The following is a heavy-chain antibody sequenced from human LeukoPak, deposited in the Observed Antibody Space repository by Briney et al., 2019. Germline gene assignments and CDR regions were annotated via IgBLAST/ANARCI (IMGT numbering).Heavy chain of an antibody. CDR3: ARGIFYGSGSQSFDY. J-gene: IGHJ4*02. V-gene: IGHV3-48*01. CDR1: GFTFSYYS. Sequence: PGGSLRLSCAASGFTFSYYSMSWIRQAPGKGLEWISYISGSSNTKHFADSVKGRFTISRDNAKESLYLQMDSLRAEDKAFYYCARGIFYGSGSQSFDYWGQGTLVTVSS. D-gene: IGHD3-10*01. CDR2: ISGSSNTK.